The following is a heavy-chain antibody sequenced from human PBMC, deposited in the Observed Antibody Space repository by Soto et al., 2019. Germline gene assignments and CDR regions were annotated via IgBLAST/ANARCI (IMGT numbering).Heavy chain of an antibody. CDR2: ISGSGDST. CDR3: AKAPRIVPAGNRE. J-gene: IGHJ4*02. D-gene: IGHD6-13*01. Sequence: GGSLRLSCAVSGFTFSSYAMSWVRQAPGKGLEWVSTISGSGDSTYYADSVKGRFTISRDNSKNTLYVQMNSLRAGDTAIYYCAKAPRIVPAGNREWGQGTLVTVSS. CDR1: GFTFSSYA. V-gene: IGHV3-23*01.